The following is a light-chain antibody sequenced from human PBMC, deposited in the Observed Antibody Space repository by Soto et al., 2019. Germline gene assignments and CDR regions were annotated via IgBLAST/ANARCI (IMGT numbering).Light chain of an antibody. CDR1: SGSVSTSSY. V-gene: IGLV8-61*01. CDR3: LLYMVSGIYV. J-gene: IGLJ1*01. Sequence: QTVLTQEPSFSLSPGVTVSLTCGLNSGSVSTSSYPRWYQQTPGQTPRTLIYSTNNRSSGVPDRFSGSILGNKAALTITGAQADDESDYYCLLYMVSGIYVFGTGIKVTVL. CDR2: STN.